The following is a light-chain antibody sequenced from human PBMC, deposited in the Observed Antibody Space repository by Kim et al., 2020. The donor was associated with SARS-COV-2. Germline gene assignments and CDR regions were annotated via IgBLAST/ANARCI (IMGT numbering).Light chain of an antibody. Sequence: QTATLTCTGTSNDVGNGGATWLQQHQGHPPKLRAARSNNRPSGISERFSASRSGDTASLTIKGLQPEDEADYYCSAWDSSLSAWVVGGGTQLTVL. CDR2: RSN. V-gene: IGLV10-54*01. J-gene: IGLJ3*02. CDR1: SNDVGNGG. CDR3: SAWDSSLSAWV.